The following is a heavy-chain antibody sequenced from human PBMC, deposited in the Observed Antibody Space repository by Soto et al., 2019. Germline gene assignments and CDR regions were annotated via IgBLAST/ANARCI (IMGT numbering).Heavy chain of an antibody. D-gene: IGHD3-9*01. CDR1: GYTFTSYG. Sequence: ASVKVSCKASGYTFTSYGISWVRQAPGQGLEWKGWINAYKGNTNNGQKLQGRVTITTNTSTSTAYMELRSLRSDDTAVYYCAREGYDILTGYPNNWFDPWGQGTLVTVSS. J-gene: IGHJ5*02. V-gene: IGHV1-18*01. CDR2: INAYKGNT. CDR3: AREGYDILTGYPNNWFDP.